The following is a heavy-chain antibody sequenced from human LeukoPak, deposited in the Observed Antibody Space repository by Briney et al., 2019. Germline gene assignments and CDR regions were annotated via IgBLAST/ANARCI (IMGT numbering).Heavy chain of an antibody. CDR3: ARGGAAAGSQPFDY. Sequence: ASVKVSCKASGYTFTGYYMHWVRQAPGQGLEWMGWINPNSGGTNYAQKFQGRVTMTRDTSISTAYMELSRLRSGDTAVYYCARGGAAAGSQPFDYWGQGTLVTVSS. D-gene: IGHD6-13*01. V-gene: IGHV1-2*02. J-gene: IGHJ4*02. CDR1: GYTFTGYY. CDR2: INPNSGGT.